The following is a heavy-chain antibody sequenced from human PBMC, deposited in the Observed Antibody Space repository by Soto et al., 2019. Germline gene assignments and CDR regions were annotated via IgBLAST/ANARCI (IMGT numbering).Heavy chain of an antibody. CDR1: VGTFSSYA. V-gene: IGHV1-69*01. Sequence: QVQLVQSGAEVKKPGSSVKVSCKASVGTFSSYAISWVRQAPGQGLEWMGGIIPIFGTANYAQKFQGRVTITADESTSTAYMELSSLRSEDTAVYYCGRVPYSYSSSWYWFDPWGQGTLVTVSS. CDR3: GRVPYSYSSSWYWFDP. J-gene: IGHJ5*02. D-gene: IGHD6-13*01. CDR2: IIPIFGTA.